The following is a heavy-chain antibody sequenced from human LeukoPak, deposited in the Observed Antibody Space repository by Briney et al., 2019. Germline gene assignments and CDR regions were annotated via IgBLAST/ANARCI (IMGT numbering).Heavy chain of an antibody. Sequence: SETLSLTCAVYGGSFSGYYWSWIRQPPGKGLEWIGEINHSGSTNYNPSLKSRVTISVDTSKNQFSLKLSSVTAADTAVYYRAIHVAAAGYDAFDIWGQGTMVTVSS. CDR3: AIHVAAAGYDAFDI. CDR2: INHSGST. J-gene: IGHJ3*02. D-gene: IGHD6-13*01. V-gene: IGHV4-34*01. CDR1: GGSFSGYY.